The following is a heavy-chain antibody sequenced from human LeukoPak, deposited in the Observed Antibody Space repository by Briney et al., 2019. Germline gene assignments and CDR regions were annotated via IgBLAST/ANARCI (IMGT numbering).Heavy chain of an antibody. CDR2: ISRSDNTI. V-gene: IGHV3-48*03. J-gene: IGHJ4*02. Sequence: GGSLRLSCAASGFAFSNYDMNWVRQAPGKGLEWVSYISRSDNTIYYADSVKGRFTISRDNAKNSLYLQMNSLRAEDTAVYYCARDRPYSGSHGGDYWGQGTLVTVSS. CDR1: GFAFSNYD. D-gene: IGHD1-26*01. CDR3: ARDRPYSGSHGGDY.